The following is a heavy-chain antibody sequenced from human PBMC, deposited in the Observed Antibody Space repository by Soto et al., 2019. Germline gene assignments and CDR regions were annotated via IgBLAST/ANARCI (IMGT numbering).Heavy chain of an antibody. D-gene: IGHD1-20*01. V-gene: IGHV3-74*01. Sequence: GGSLRLSCAASGFTFSSYLMHWVRQTPGKGLVWVSRITGDGSNTIYEDSVKGRFTISRDNAKNTLYLQMNSLRAEDTAVYYCARVKPYNWNGLHPVSYYFDYWGQGTLVTVSS. CDR3: ARVKPYNWNGLHPVSYYFDY. J-gene: IGHJ4*02. CDR2: ITGDGSNT. CDR1: GFTFSSYL.